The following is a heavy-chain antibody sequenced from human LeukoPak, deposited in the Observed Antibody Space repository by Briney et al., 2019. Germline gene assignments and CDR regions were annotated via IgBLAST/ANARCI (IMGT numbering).Heavy chain of an antibody. CDR1: GFTFSSYW. CDR3: ARETGLVPSYYFDY. CDR2: INSDGSST. J-gene: IGHJ4*02. V-gene: IGHV3-74*01. D-gene: IGHD6-6*01. Sequence: GGSLRLSCAASGFTFSSYWMHWVRQAPGKGLVWVSRINSDGSSTSYADSVKGRLTISRDNAKNTLYLQMNSLRAEDTAVYYCARETGLVPSYYFDYWGQGTLVTVSS.